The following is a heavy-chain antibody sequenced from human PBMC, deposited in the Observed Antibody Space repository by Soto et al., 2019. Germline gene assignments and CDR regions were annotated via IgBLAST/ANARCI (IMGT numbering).Heavy chain of an antibody. V-gene: IGHV3-30*18. CDR1: GFSFHSYS. Sequence: GGSLRLSCVGSGFSFHSYSLHWVRQAPGKGLEWVATVSFDSKNKYYIDSVEGRFTISRDNSKNVMSLQMNSLRHEDTAVYYCAKESVEATYSYYGMDVWGPGTAVNVSS. CDR3: AKESVEATYSYYGMDV. CDR2: VSFDSKNK. D-gene: IGHD4-4*01. J-gene: IGHJ6*02.